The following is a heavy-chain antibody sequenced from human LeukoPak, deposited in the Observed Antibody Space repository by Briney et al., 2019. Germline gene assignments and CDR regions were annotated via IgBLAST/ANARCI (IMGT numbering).Heavy chain of an antibody. CDR3: ARAGTTKTTPKGIDY. D-gene: IGHD1-7*01. J-gene: IGHJ4*02. CDR2: IYYSGST. V-gene: IGHV4-30-4*08. CDR1: GGSISSGDYY. Sequence: SETLSLTCTVSGGSISSGDYYWSWIRQPPGKGLEWIGYIYYSGSTYYNPSLKSRVTISVDTSENQFSLKLSSVTAADTAVYYCARAGTTKTTPKGIDYWGQGTLVTVSS.